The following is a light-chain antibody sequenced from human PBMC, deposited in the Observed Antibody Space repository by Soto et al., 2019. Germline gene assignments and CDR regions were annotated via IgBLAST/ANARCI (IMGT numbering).Light chain of an antibody. J-gene: IGKJ3*01. CDR1: QSVTSN. CDR3: QQYDKWPSFT. Sequence: EIVMTQSPATLSVSPGERATLSCRASQSVTSNLAWYQHKPGQAPRLLIHTASTRAVGVPARFSGGGSGTEFTLTISSLQSEDFAVYYCQQYDKWPSFTFGPGTKVDIK. CDR2: TAS. V-gene: IGKV3-15*01.